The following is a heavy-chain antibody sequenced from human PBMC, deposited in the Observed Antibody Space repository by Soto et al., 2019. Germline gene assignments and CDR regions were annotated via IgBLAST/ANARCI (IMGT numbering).Heavy chain of an antibody. D-gene: IGHD4-17*01. CDR1: GGTFSSYA. J-gene: IGHJ4*02. CDR3: ARRGVCTVTTCADDY. Sequence: ASVKVSCKASGGTFSSYAISWVRQAPGQGLEWMGGIIPIFGTANYAQKFQGRVTITADESTSTAYMELSSLRSEDTAVYYCARRGVCTVTTCADDYWGQGTLVTVSS. V-gene: IGHV1-69*13. CDR2: IIPIFGTA.